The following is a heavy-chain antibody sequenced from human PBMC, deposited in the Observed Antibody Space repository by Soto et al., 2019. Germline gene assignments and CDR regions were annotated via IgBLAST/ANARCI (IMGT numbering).Heavy chain of an antibody. CDR1: GFAFSTYA. J-gene: IGHJ4*02. V-gene: IGHV3-64D*06. CDR3: VKAGWCGGDCYSGVDY. CDR2: ISSNAGTT. D-gene: IGHD2-21*02. Sequence: PGVSLRLSCSASGFAFSTYAMQWVRQAPGKGLEYVSAISSNAGTTYYADSVKGRFTISRDNSKNTLYLRMSSLRAEDTAVYYCVKAGWCGGDCYSGVDYWGQGTRVTVSS.